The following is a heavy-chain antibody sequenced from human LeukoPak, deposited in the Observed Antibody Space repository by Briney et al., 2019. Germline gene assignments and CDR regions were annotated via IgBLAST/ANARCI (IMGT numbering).Heavy chain of an antibody. CDR1: GGFISSYY. CDR2: IYSSGNT. D-gene: IGHD3-3*02. CDR3: STLSISDYYYMDC. Sequence: PSETLSLTCTVSGGFISSYYWNWIRQTPGKGLEWIGSIYSSGNTNYNPSLKSRVTISVDTSKHQFSLKLTSVTAADTAMYYCSTLSISDYYYMDCWGKGTTVTVSS. J-gene: IGHJ6*03. V-gene: IGHV4-59*01.